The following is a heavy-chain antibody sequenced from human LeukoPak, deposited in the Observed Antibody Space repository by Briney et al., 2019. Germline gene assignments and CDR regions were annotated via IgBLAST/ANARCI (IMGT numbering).Heavy chain of an antibody. Sequence: GGSLRLPCAASGFTFSSYSMNWVRQAPGKGLEWVSYISSSSSTIYYADSVKGRFTISRDNAKNSLYLQMNSLRDEDTAVYYCARGYDFWSGYYDTEFDYWGQGTLVTVSS. V-gene: IGHV3-48*02. CDR2: ISSSSSTI. J-gene: IGHJ4*02. CDR1: GFTFSSYS. D-gene: IGHD3-3*01. CDR3: ARGYDFWSGYYDTEFDY.